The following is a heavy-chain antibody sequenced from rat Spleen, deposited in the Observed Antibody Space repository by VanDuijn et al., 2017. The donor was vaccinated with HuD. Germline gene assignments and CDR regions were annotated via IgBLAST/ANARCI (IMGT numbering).Heavy chain of an antibody. CDR1: GFTFNKYW. V-gene: IGHV5-31*01. CDR3: ARENYYSGDY. CDR2: ITNTGNNI. J-gene: IGHJ2*01. Sequence: EVQLVESGGGLVQPGRSLKLSCVASGFTFNKYWMSWIRQAPGKGLEWVASITNTGNNIYYPDSGKGRFTISRDNAQNTLYLQMKSLRSEDTATYYCARENYYSGDYWGQGVMVTVSS. D-gene: IGHD1-1*01.